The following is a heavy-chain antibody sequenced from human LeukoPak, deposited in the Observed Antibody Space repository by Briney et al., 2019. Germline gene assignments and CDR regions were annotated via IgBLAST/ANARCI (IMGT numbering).Heavy chain of an antibody. V-gene: IGHV3-7*01. J-gene: IGHJ4*02. Sequence: PGGSLRLSCAASGFTFSGHSMTWVRLAPGKGLEWVANINLDGSERFYVDFVKGRFTISRDNADNSMYLQMNSLRAEDTAVYYCGRVIAGAIDYWGQGTLVTVSS. CDR3: GRVIAGAIDY. CDR1: GFTFSGHS. CDR2: INLDGSER. D-gene: IGHD6-13*01.